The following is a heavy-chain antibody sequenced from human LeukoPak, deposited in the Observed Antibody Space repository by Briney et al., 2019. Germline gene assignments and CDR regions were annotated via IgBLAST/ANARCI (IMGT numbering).Heavy chain of an antibody. D-gene: IGHD5-24*01. Sequence: SVKVSCKASGGTFSSYAISWVRQAPGQGLEWMGGIIPIFGTANYAQKFQGRVTITADESTSTAYMELSSLRSEDTAVYYCAREDRDGYNHFDYWGQGTLVTVSS. CDR3: AREDRDGYNHFDY. J-gene: IGHJ4*02. CDR2: IIPIFGTA. CDR1: GGTFSSYA. V-gene: IGHV1-69*01.